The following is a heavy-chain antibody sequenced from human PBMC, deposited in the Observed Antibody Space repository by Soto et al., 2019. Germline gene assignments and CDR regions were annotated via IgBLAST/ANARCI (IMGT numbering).Heavy chain of an antibody. V-gene: IGHV3-11*01. CDR3: ARGSIGFLKGGWFDP. J-gene: IGHJ5*02. Sequence: QVQLVESGGGLVKPGGSLRLSCAASGFTFSAYSMNWILQAPGKGREWVSYISSTGNTIYYADSVKGRFTISRDTANNSLHLQMNSLRAEDTAVYYCARGSIGFLKGGWFDPWGQGTLVTVSS. CDR1: GFTFSAYS. CDR2: ISSTGNTI. D-gene: IGHD6-25*01.